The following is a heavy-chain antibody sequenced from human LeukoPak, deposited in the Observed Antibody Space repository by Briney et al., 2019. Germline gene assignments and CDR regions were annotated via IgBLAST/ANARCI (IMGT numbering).Heavy chain of an antibody. V-gene: IGHV3-7*01. D-gene: IGHD6-19*01. CDR2: IKQDGSEK. J-gene: IGHJ1*01. CDR3: ATGYSSGWYFYFQH. CDR1: GLTFNKYC. Sequence: PGGSLRLSCEASGLTFNKYCMTWVRQAPGKGLEWVANIKQDGSEKNYVDSVKGRFTISRDNANNSLSLRMNSLSAEDTAVYYCATGYSSGWYFYFQHWGQGSLVSVSS.